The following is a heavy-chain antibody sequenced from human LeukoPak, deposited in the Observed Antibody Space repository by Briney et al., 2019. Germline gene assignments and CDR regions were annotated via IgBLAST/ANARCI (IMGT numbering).Heavy chain of an antibody. CDR1: GGSFSGYY. CDR2: INRSGST. CDR3: ARSPPPGATAYGVVDS. J-gene: IGHJ5*01. V-gene: IGHV4-34*01. Sequence: PSETLSLTCAVYGGSFSGYYWSWIRQPPGKGLEWIGEINRSGSTNYNPSLKSRVTISVDTSKNQFSLKLSSVTAADTAVYYCARSPPPGATAYGVVDSWGRGTLVTVSS. D-gene: IGHD3-10*01.